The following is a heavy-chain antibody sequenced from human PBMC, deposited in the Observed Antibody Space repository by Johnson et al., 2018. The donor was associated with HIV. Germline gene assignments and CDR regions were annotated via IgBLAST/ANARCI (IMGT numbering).Heavy chain of an antibody. Sequence: VQLVESGGGLIQPGGSLRLSCAASGFAFNNYWMHWVRQAPGKGLVWVSRFNNDGNTTTYADSVKGRFTISRDNAKNTLYLQMERLRPEDTAVYYCARERSRGGYSGYDYGAFDIWGQGTMVTVSS. J-gene: IGHJ3*02. V-gene: IGHV3-74*01. CDR3: ARERSRGGYSGYDYGAFDI. D-gene: IGHD5-12*01. CDR2: FNNDGNTT. CDR1: GFAFNNYW.